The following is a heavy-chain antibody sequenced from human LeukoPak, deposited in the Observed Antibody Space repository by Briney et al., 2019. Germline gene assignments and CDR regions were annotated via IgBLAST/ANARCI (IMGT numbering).Heavy chain of an antibody. Sequence: PGGSLRLSCAASGFTVSSNYMSWVRQAPGKGLEWVSVIYSGGSTYYADSVKGRFTISRDNSKNTLYLQMNSLRAEDTAVYYCARVVDRTAAGGEFGYWGQGALVTVSS. CDR1: GFTVSSNY. D-gene: IGHD6-13*01. CDR2: IYSGGST. J-gene: IGHJ4*02. CDR3: ARVVDRTAAGGEFGY. V-gene: IGHV3-53*01.